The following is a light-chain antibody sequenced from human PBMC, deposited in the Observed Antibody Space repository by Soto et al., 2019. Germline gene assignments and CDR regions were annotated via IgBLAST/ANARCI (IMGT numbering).Light chain of an antibody. Sequence: QSALTQPASVSGSPGQSITISCTGSSSDIGSYDLVSWYQQYPGKAPKLKIYEGSKRPSGISNRFSGSKSGNTASLTISGLQAEDEADYYCCSYAGNRGLVFGGGTKSPS. J-gene: IGLJ2*01. V-gene: IGLV2-23*01. CDR1: SSDIGSYDL. CDR2: EGS. CDR3: CSYAGNRGLV.